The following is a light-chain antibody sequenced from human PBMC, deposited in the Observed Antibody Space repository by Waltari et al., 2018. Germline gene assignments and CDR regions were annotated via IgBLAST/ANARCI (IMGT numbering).Light chain of an antibody. CDR3: QQYDNWPLT. CDR1: QSISSSY. CDR2: GIS. Sequence: ETVLTQSPATLSVSPGERATLSCRASQSISSSYFAWYQQKPGQAPRLLISGISTRATGIPARFSGSGSVTEFTLTISSLQSEDFAVYYCQQYDNWPLTFGGGTKVEIK. J-gene: IGKJ4*01. V-gene: IGKV3-15*01.